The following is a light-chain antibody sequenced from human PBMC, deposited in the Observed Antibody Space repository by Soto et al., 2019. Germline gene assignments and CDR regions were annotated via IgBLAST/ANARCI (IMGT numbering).Light chain of an antibody. V-gene: IGKV2-24*01. J-gene: IGKJ4*01. CDR3: MQATQFPLT. CDR1: QSLVHGDGNTY. CDR2: KIS. Sequence: DIVLTQTPLSSPVTLGQPASISCRSSQSLVHGDGNTYLTWLQLRPGQPPRLLIYKISNRFPGVPDRFSGSGAGTDFTLTISRVEAEDVGVYYCMQATQFPLTFDGGTKVEIK.